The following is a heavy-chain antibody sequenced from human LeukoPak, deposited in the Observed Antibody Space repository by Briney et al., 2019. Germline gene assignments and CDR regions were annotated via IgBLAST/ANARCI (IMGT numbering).Heavy chain of an antibody. J-gene: IGHJ5*02. Sequence: ASVKVSCKASGYTFTNYHIAWVRQAPGQGLEWMGWINTNTGNPTYAQGLTGRFVFSLDTSVSTAYLQISSLKAEDTAVYYCARNAGFLEWFLNWFDPWGQGTLVTVSS. CDR3: ARNAGFLEWFLNWFDP. D-gene: IGHD3-3*01. V-gene: IGHV7-4-1*02. CDR1: GYTFTNYH. CDR2: INTNTGNP.